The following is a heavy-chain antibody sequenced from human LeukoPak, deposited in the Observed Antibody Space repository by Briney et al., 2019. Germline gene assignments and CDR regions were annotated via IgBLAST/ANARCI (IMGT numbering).Heavy chain of an antibody. CDR2: ISYDGSNK. J-gene: IGHJ4*02. CDR3: AKDGGAPTTVVYYFDY. Sequence: GGSLRLSCAASGFTFSSYGMHWVRQAPGKGLEWVAVISYDGSNKYYADSVKGRFTISRDNSKYTLYLQMNSLRAEDTAVYYCAKDGGAPTTVVYYFDYWGQGTLVTVSS. CDR1: GFTFSSYG. D-gene: IGHD4-11*01. V-gene: IGHV3-30*18.